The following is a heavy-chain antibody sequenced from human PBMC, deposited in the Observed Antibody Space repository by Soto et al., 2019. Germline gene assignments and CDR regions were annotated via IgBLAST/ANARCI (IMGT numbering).Heavy chain of an antibody. CDR1: GYTFTGYY. J-gene: IGHJ3*02. V-gene: IGHV1-2*04. Sequence: ASVKVSCKASGYTFTGYYMHWVRQAPGQGLEWMGWINPNSGGTNYAQKFQGWVTMTRDTSISTAYMELSRLRSDDTAVYYCARDGQFGRGSSSWYAFDIWGQGTMVTVSS. CDR3: ARDGQFGRGSSSWYAFDI. D-gene: IGHD6-13*01. CDR2: INPNSGGT.